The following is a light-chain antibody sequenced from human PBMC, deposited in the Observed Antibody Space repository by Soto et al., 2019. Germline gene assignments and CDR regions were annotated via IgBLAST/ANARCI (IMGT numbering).Light chain of an antibody. J-gene: IGKJ1*01. CDR2: GAS. Sequence: EIVLTQSPGTLSLSPGERATLSCRASQSVSSSSVAWYQQKRGQAPSLVIHGASSRATSIQDRFSGSGSGTDFTLTISRLEPEDFAVYYCKQYGGSPRTFGQGTKVDIK. CDR1: QSVSSSS. V-gene: IGKV3-20*01. CDR3: KQYGGSPRT.